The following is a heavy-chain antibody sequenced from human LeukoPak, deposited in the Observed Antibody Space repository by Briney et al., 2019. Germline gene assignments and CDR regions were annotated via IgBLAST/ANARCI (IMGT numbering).Heavy chain of an antibody. V-gene: IGHV3-53*01. D-gene: IGHD2-15*01. CDR3: ARDQDIDY. CDR1: GFTVSSST. Sequence: EPGGSLRLSCAGSGFTVSSSTMSWVRQAPGKGLEWVSNFYSDALDGITNYADSVKGRFTISRDNSQNTLYLQMNSLRVEDTAVYYCARDQDIDYWGQGTLVTVSS. CDR2: FYSDALDGIT. J-gene: IGHJ4*02.